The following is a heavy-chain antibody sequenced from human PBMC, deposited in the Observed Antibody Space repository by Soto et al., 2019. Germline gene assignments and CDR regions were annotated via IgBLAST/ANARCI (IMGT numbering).Heavy chain of an antibody. V-gene: IGHV3-9*01. J-gene: IGHJ5*02. CDR3: AKASGSSLRSSWSNWFDP. CDR1: GFTFDDYA. D-gene: IGHD6-13*01. CDR2: ISWNSGSI. Sequence: GGSLRLSCAASGFTFDDYAMHWVRQAPGKGLEWVSGISWNSGSIGYADSVKGRFTISRDNAKNSLYLQMNSLRAEDTALYYCAKASGSSLRSSWSNWFDPWGQGTLVTVSS.